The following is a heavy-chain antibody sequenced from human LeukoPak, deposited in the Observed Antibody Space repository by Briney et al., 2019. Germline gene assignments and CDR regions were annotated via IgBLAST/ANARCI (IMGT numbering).Heavy chain of an antibody. V-gene: IGHV4-39*01. CDR2: IYYSGST. Sequence: SETLSLTCTVSGGSINSRSYYWGWIRQPPGKGLEWIGSIYYSGSTYHNPSLKSRVTISVDTSKSQLSLKLSSVTAADTAVYYCAFRRDGYNGGNWFDPWGQGTLVTVSS. CDR1: GGSINSRSYY. J-gene: IGHJ5*02. CDR3: AFRRDGYNGGNWFDP. D-gene: IGHD5-24*01.